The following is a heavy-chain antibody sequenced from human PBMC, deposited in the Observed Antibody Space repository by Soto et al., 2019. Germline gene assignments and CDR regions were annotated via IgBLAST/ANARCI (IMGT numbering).Heavy chain of an antibody. CDR3: ARDKASQAAAYSDY. D-gene: IGHD6-13*01. CDR2: ISAYNGNT. J-gene: IGHJ4*02. CDR1: GYTFTSYG. Sequence: ASVKVSCKASGYTFTSYGISWVRQAPGQGLEWMGWISAYNGNTNYAQKIQGRVTMTTDTSTSTVYMELRSLRSDDTAVYYCARDKASQAAAYSDYWGQGTLVTVSS. V-gene: IGHV1-18*01.